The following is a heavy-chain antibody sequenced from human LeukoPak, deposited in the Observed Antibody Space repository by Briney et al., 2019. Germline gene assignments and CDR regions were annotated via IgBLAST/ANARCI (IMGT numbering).Heavy chain of an antibody. V-gene: IGHV3-23*01. D-gene: IGHD2-15*01. CDR2: ITNSGDSA. CDR1: GFTFSNDA. J-gene: IGHJ4*02. Sequence: GGSLRLSRGASGFTFSNDAMSWVRQAPGKGLGLVSFITNSGDSAYYADSVKGRFTVSRDNSKNTLYLQMNRLRAEDTAVYYCVKGRSGTSSYDYWGQGTLVTVSS. CDR3: VKGRSGTSSYDY.